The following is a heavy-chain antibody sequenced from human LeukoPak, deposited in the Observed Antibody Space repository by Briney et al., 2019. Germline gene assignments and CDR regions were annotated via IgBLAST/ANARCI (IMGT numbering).Heavy chain of an antibody. Sequence: ASVKVSCKASGGTFSSYAISWVRQAPGQGLEWMGGIIPIFGTANYAQKFQGRVTITADKSTSTAYMELSSLRSEDTAVYYCARDLVAEMATIPDLGYWGQGTLVTVSS. CDR2: IIPIFGTA. V-gene: IGHV1-69*06. CDR1: GGTFSSYA. CDR3: ARDLVAEMATIPDLGY. D-gene: IGHD5-24*01. J-gene: IGHJ4*02.